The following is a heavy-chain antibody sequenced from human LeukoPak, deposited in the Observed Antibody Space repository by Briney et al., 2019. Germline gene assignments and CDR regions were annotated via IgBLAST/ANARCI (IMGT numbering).Heavy chain of an antibody. CDR3: VRGRNDRPYYFDY. Sequence: PSETLSLTRTVSGDSVSRSYWGWIRQSAGKGLEWIGRIYAAESSKYNPSLRGRVSISIDTSASQFSLRLNSMTAADTAVYYCVRGRNDRPYYFDYWGQGVLVTVSS. V-gene: IGHV4-4*07. J-gene: IGHJ4*02. CDR2: IYAAESS. D-gene: IGHD3-22*01. CDR1: GDSVSRSY.